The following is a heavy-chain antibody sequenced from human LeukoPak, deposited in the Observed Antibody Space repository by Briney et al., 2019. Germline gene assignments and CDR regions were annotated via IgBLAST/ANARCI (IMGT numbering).Heavy chain of an antibody. V-gene: IGHV1-69*13. D-gene: IGHD3-22*01. CDR1: GYTFTSYG. CDR3: ARPYYYDSSGYRDYDAFDI. CDR2: IIPIFGTA. J-gene: IGHJ3*02. Sequence: RASVKVSCKASGYTFTSYGISWVRQAPGQGLEWMGGIIPIFGTANYAQKFQGRVTITADESTSTAYMELSSLRSEDTAVYYCARPYYYDSSGYRDYDAFDIWGQGTMVTVSS.